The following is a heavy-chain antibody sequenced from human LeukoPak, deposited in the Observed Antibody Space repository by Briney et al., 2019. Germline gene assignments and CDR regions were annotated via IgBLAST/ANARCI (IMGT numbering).Heavy chain of an antibody. V-gene: IGHV1-46*01. CDR3: ARATIGNNWFDP. J-gene: IGHJ5*02. CDR2: INPSGGST. Sequence: ASVKVSCKASGYTFTSYDMHWVRQAPGQGLEWMGIINPSGGSTSYAQKFQGRVTMTRDMSTSTVYMELSSLRSEDTAVYYCARATIGNNWFDPWGQGTLVTVSS. CDR1: GYTFTSYD.